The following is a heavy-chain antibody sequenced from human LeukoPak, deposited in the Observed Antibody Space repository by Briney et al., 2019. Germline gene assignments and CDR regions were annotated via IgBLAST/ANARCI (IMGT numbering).Heavy chain of an antibody. J-gene: IGHJ4*02. Sequence: ASVKASCKASGYTFTNHTIHWVRQAPGQRLEWMGWISAGNGNTKYSQNFQGRVTIASDTSASTAYMELSSLRSEDTAVYYCARDYSSGSYYRFDYWGQGTLVTVSS. CDR2: ISAGNGNT. D-gene: IGHD3-10*01. CDR1: GYTFTNHT. V-gene: IGHV1-3*01. CDR3: ARDYSSGSYYRFDY.